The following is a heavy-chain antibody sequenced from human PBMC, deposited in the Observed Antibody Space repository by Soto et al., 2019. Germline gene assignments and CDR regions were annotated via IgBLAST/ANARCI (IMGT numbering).Heavy chain of an antibody. CDR2: INAGNGDT. V-gene: IGHV1-3*01. CDR1: GYTFSRYA. J-gene: IGHJ4*02. D-gene: IGHD3-9*01. Sequence: QVQLVQSGAEVKKPGASVNVSCKASGYTFSRYAMQWVRQAPGQRLEYMGWINAGNGDTRYSQKFQGRVTITRDSSASIAYMELSGLRSEDTAVYYCARDGDDILTGYFPFWGQGTLVTVSS. CDR3: ARDGDDILTGYFPF.